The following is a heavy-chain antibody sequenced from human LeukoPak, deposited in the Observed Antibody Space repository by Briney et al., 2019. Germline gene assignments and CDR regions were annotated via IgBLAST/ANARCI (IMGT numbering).Heavy chain of an antibody. CDR2: SKSDGSST. D-gene: IGHD1-20*01. V-gene: IGHV3-74*01. J-gene: IGHJ4*02. CDR1: GFTFSGDW. CDR3: ASSQSITYPLDY. Sequence: GGSLRLSCAVSGFTFSGDWMHWVRQAPGKGLVWVSRSKSDGSSTSYADSVKGRFTISRDNAKNTLYLQMNSLRTEDTAVYYCASSQSITYPLDYWGQGALVTVSS.